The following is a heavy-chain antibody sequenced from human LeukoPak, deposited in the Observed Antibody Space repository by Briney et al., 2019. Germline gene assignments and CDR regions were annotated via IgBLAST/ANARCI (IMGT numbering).Heavy chain of an antibody. Sequence: PGGSLRLSCAASGFTFSSYEMNWVRQAPGKGLEWVSYISSSGSTIYYADSVKGRFTISRDNAKNSLYLQMNSLRAGDTAVYYCARVYYYGSGDYWGQGTLVTVSS. CDR3: ARVYYYGSGDY. CDR1: GFTFSSYE. CDR2: ISSSGSTI. V-gene: IGHV3-48*03. D-gene: IGHD3-10*01. J-gene: IGHJ4*02.